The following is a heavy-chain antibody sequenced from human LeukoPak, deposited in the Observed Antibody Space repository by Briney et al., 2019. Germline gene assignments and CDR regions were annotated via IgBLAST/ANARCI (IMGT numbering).Heavy chain of an antibody. CDR3: AKVRDRSGVNLYPDDN. J-gene: IGHJ4*02. V-gene: IGHV3-11*06. CDR2: ISSSCSYI. CDR1: GFTFSDYY. Sequence: GSLRLSCAASGFTFSDYYMSWIRQAPGKGLEWVSAISSSCSYIYYADSVKGRFTISRDNSKNMLYLELNSLSTEDTAVYYCAKVRDRSGVNLYPDDNWGQGTLVTVSS. D-gene: IGHD3-22*01.